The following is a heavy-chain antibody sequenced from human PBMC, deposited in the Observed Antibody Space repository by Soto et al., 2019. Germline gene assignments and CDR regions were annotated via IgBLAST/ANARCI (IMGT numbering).Heavy chain of an antibody. J-gene: IGHJ4*02. Sequence: ASVKVSCKASGYTFRYDDIIWVRQATGQGLEWMGWMNPNSGNTGYAQKFQGRITMTRNTSISTAYMEMNSLTSEDTAVYYCARVGAWALRNLDCWGQGTRVTVSS. D-gene: IGHD3-16*01. CDR2: MNPNSGNT. V-gene: IGHV1-8*01. CDR1: GYTFRYDD. CDR3: ARVGAWALRNLDC.